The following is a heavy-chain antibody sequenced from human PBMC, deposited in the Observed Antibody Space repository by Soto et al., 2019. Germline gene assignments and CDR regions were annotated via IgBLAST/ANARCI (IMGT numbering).Heavy chain of an antibody. D-gene: IGHD3-9*01. CDR2: INTSGGST. J-gene: IGHJ4*02. Sequence: GGSLRLSCAASGFTFSTYAMSWVRQAPGKGLEWVSTINTSGGSTYYADSVKGRFTISRDNSKSTLYLQMHSLRVEDTALYYCTKDSGYDSTDWGLGTLVTVSS. V-gene: IGHV3-23*01. CDR3: TKDSGYDSTD. CDR1: GFTFSTYA.